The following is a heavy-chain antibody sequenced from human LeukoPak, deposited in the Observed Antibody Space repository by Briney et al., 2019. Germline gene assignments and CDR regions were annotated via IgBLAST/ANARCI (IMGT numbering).Heavy chain of an antibody. Sequence: PGGSLRLSCAASGFTLSIYAMSWVRQAPGKGLEWVSAISGSGGSTYYADSVKGRFTISRDNSKNTLYLQMNSLRAEDTAVYYCAKVRAVTTGYFDYWGQGTLVTVSS. V-gene: IGHV3-23*01. D-gene: IGHD4-11*01. CDR3: AKVRAVTTGYFDY. CDR2: ISGSGGST. CDR1: GFTLSIYA. J-gene: IGHJ4*02.